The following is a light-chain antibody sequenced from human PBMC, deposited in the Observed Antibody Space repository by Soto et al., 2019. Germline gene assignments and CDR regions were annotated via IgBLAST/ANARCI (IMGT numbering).Light chain of an antibody. V-gene: IGKV3-20*01. J-gene: IGKJ2*01. CDR1: QSVSSNY. CDR3: QHYGSSPYT. Sequence: EIVLTQSSGTLSLSPGERATLSCRASQSVSSNYLAWYQQKPGQAPRPLIYGASSRATGIPDRFSGSGSGTDFTLTISRLEPEDFAVYYCQHYGSSPYTFGQGTKLESK. CDR2: GAS.